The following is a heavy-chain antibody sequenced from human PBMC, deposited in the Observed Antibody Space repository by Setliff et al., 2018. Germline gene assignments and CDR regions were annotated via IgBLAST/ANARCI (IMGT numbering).Heavy chain of an antibody. J-gene: IGHJ4*02. V-gene: IGHV4-38-2*01. Sequence: PSETLSLTCAVSGYSISSGYYWGWIRQPPGKGLEWIGSIYHSGSTNYNPSLESRVTISVDTSNNQFSLKLSSVTAADTAVYYCARGIRVGVGAANYWGLGTLVTVSS. D-gene: IGHD1-26*01. CDR2: IYHSGST. CDR1: GYSISSGYY. CDR3: ARGIRVGVGAANY.